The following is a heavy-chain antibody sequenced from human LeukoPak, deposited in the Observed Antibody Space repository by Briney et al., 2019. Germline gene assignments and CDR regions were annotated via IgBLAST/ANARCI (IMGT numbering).Heavy chain of an antibody. Sequence: LSGGSLRLSCEVSGFTFTDYWMNWVRQAPGKGPEWVASIRQDGSENTYVDSVKGRFTISRDNTKNSLSLQLNGLRAEDTAVYYCAAETFGDPEGSDIWGQGTMVTVSS. CDR1: GFTFTDYW. D-gene: IGHD3-16*01. J-gene: IGHJ3*02. CDR2: IRQDGSEN. CDR3: AAETFGDPEGSDI. V-gene: IGHV3-7*01.